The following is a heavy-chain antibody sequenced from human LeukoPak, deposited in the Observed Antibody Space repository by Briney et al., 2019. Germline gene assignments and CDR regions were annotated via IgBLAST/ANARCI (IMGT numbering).Heavy chain of an antibody. CDR2: IYRVGST. Sequence: GGSLRLSCAASGFTVSSNYMSWVRQAPGKGLEWVSIIYRVGSTFYADSVEGRFTISRDNSKNTLYLQMNSLRVEDMAIYYCARDGGNNSWYGMDVWGQGTTATVSS. D-gene: IGHD4-23*01. V-gene: IGHV3-66*01. CDR1: GFTVSSNY. J-gene: IGHJ6*02. CDR3: ARDGGNNSWYGMDV.